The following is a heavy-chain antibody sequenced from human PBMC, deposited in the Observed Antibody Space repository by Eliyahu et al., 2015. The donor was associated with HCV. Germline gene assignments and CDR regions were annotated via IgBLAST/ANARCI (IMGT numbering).Heavy chain of an antibody. Sequence: QVQLQESGPGLVKPSETLSLTCXVSGSSITTYSWSWIRQPPGKGLEWIGYIHYSGSTNYNPSLKSRVTISVDTSKNQFSLNLTSVTTADTAMYYCASGGGGIAVTGTGGWFDPWGQGTLVTVSS. J-gene: IGHJ5*02. CDR2: IHYSGST. V-gene: IGHV4-59*01. CDR1: GSSITTYS. CDR3: ASGGGGIAVTGTGGWFDP. D-gene: IGHD6-19*01.